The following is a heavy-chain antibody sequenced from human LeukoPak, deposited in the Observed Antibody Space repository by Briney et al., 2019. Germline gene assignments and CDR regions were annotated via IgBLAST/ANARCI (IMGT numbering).Heavy chain of an antibody. V-gene: IGHV1-46*01. CDR2: INPSGGST. CDR1: GYTFTSYY. CDR3: ARDLWISSKIGYYFLVGY. D-gene: IGHD3-22*01. J-gene: IGHJ4*02. Sequence: ASVKVSCKASGYTFTSYYMHRVRQAPGQGLEWMGIINPSGGSTSYAQKFQGRVTMTRDTSTSTVYMELSSLRSEDTAVYYCARDLWISSKIGYYFLVGYWGQGTLVTVSS.